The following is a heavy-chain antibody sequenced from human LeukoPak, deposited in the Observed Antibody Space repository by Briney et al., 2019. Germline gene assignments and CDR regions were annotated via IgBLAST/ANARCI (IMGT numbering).Heavy chain of an antibody. CDR3: ARDVRIVATIWPRDYYYYGMDV. Sequence: SETLSLTCAVYGGSFSGYYWSWIRQPPGKGLEWIGEINHSGSTNYNPSLKSRVTISVDTSKNQFSLKLSSVTAADTAVYYCARDVRIVATIWPRDYYYYGMDVWGQGTTVTVSS. V-gene: IGHV4-34*01. CDR2: INHSGST. J-gene: IGHJ6*02. D-gene: IGHD5-12*01. CDR1: GGSFSGYY.